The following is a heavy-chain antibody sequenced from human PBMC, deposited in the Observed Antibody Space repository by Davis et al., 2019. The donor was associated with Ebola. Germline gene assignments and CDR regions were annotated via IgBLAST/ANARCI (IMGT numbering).Heavy chain of an antibody. CDR1: GYTFTSYG. V-gene: IGHV1-18*01. D-gene: IGHD3-10*01. Sequence: ASVKVSCKASGYTFTSYGISWVRQAPGQGLEWMGWISAYNGNTNYAQKLQGRVTMTTDTSTSTAYMELSRLRSEDTAVYYCARGLLWFRELSPFGYWGQGTLVTVSS. CDR3: ARGLLWFRELSPFGY. CDR2: ISAYNGNT. J-gene: IGHJ4*02.